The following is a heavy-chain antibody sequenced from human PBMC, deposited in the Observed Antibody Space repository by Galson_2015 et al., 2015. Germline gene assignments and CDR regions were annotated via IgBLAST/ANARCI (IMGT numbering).Heavy chain of an antibody. J-gene: IGHJ4*02. CDR2: IKQDGSEK. CDR1: GFTFSSYW. V-gene: IGHV3-7*01. CDR3: ARDLSYYYDSSGWH. Sequence: SLRLSCAACGFTFSSYWMSWVRQAPGKGLEWVANIKQDGSEKYYVDSVKGRFTISRDNAKNSLYLQMNSLRAEDTAVYYCARDLSYYYDSSGWHWGQGTLVTVSS. D-gene: IGHD3-22*01.